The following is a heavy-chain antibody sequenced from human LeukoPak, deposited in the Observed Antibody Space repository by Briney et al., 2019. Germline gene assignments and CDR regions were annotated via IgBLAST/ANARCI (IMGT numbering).Heavy chain of an antibody. V-gene: IGHV3-11*01. Sequence: PGGSLRLSCAASGFTFSDYYMSWIRQAPGKGLEWVSYISSSGSTIYYADSVKGRFTISRDNAKNSLYLQMNSLRAEDTAVYYCARALPYSLYYDFWSGYPYYFDYWGQGTLVTVSS. J-gene: IGHJ4*02. CDR3: ARALPYSLYYDFWSGYPYYFDY. CDR1: GFTFSDYY. D-gene: IGHD3-3*01. CDR2: ISSSGSTI.